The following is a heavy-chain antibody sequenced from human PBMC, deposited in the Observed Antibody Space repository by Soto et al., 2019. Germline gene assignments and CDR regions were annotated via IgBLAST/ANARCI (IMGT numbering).Heavy chain of an antibody. V-gene: IGHV4-34*01. CDR2: IHYNGRT. J-gene: IGHJ4*02. D-gene: IGHD3-10*01. CDR3: VRFEEPAPGSGPLADL. CDR1: GESSSTYY. Sequence: QVRLQQWGAGLLKPSETLSLTCGVYGESSSTYYWNWIRHSPGKGLAGIADIHYNGRTNYNPSLNSLITITVDTSQKKVSRNLTSVNAADKSVSYCVRFEEPAPGSGPLADLWGQGTLVTVSS.